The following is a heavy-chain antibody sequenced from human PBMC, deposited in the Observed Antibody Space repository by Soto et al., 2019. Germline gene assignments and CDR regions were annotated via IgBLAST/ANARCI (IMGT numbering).Heavy chain of an antibody. J-gene: IGHJ5*02. CDR1: GGTFRSYT. V-gene: IGHV1-69*01. CDR2: IIPIFGTA. D-gene: IGHD2-15*01. Sequence: QVQLVQSGAEVKKPGSSVKVSCKASGGTFRSYTINWVRQAPGQGLEWMGGIIPIFGTANYAQKFQGRVTITADESTSTAYMELSSLISEDTAVYYCARQFPVAAPPNGFDPWGQGTLVTVSS. CDR3: ARQFPVAAPPNGFDP.